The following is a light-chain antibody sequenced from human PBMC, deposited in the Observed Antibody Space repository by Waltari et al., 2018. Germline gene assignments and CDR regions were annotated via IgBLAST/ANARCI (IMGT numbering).Light chain of an antibody. CDR3: YSAADNNRL. CDR1: VLAKTY. J-gene: IGLJ2*01. CDR2: KDS. Sequence: SYELTQPSSVSVSPGQTATITCQGNVLAKTYVRWFQQKPGQAPVVVIYKDSERPSGIPERFSGSSSGTTVTLTISGAQFEDEADYYCYSAADNNRLFGGGTKLTVL. V-gene: IGLV3-27*01.